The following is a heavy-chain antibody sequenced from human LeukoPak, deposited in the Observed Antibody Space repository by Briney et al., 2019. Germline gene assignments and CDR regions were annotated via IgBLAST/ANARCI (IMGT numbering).Heavy chain of an antibody. V-gene: IGHV3-33*01. CDR1: GFTFSSYG. CDR2: IWYDGSNK. D-gene: IGHD1-1*01. J-gene: IGHJ3*02. CDR3: ASTDWNDGGAFDI. Sequence: GGSLRLSCAASGFTFSSYGMHWVRQAPGKGLEWVAVIWYDGSNKYYADSVKGRFTISRDNSKNTLYLQMNGLRAEDTAVYYCASTDWNDGGAFDIWGQGTMVTVSS.